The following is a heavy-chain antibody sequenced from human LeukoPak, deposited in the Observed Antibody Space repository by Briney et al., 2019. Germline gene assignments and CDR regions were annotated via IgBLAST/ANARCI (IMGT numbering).Heavy chain of an antibody. V-gene: IGHV3-33*01. CDR2: IWYDGSNK. J-gene: IGHJ4*02. Sequence: GGSLRLSCAASGFTFSSYGMHWVRQAPGKGLEWVAVIWYDGSNKYYADSVKGRFTISRDNSKNTLYLQVNSLRAEDTAVYYCARDKELMYYFDYWGQGTLVTVSS. CDR3: ARDKELMYYFDY. CDR1: GFTFSSYG. D-gene: IGHD1-7*01.